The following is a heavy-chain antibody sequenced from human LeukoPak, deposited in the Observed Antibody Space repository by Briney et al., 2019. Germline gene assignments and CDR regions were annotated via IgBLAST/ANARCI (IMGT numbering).Heavy chain of an antibody. CDR1: GGTFSNYA. D-gene: IGHD3-16*02. J-gene: IGHJ3*02. V-gene: IGHV1-69*05. Sequence: SVKVSCKASGGTFSNYAISWVRQAPGHGLECMGGIIPIFGTTNYAQKFQGRVTITTDESTSTAYMELSSLRSEDTAVYYCASLGELSYDAFDIWGQGTMVTVSS. CDR3: ASLGELSYDAFDI. CDR2: IIPIFGTT.